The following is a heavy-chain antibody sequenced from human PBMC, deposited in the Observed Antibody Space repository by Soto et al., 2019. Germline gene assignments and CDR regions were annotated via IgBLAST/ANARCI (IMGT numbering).Heavy chain of an antibody. V-gene: IGHV4-34*01. J-gene: IGHJ3*02. CDR2: INHSGST. Sequence: QVQLQQWGAGLLKPSETLSLTCAVYGGSFSGYYWSWIRQPPGKGLEWIGEINHSGSTNYNPSLKSRVTISVDTSKNQFSLKLSSVTAADTAVYYCAGLDTFDIWGQGTMVTVSS. CDR1: GGSFSGYY. CDR3: AGLDTFDI.